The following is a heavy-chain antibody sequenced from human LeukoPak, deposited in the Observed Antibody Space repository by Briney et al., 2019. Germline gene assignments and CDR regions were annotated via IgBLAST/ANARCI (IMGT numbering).Heavy chain of an antibody. CDR2: IKSKYERGMT. CDR1: GIAFSDVW. Sequence: GGSLRLSCAASGIAFSDVWMTWVRQAPGKGLEWVGRIKSKYERGMTDYVATVKGRFSISGDDSKNTVYLQMDSLEAEDTAVYYCAAFSKGFWGQGTLVTVSS. CDR3: AAFSKGF. V-gene: IGHV3-15*01. J-gene: IGHJ4*02.